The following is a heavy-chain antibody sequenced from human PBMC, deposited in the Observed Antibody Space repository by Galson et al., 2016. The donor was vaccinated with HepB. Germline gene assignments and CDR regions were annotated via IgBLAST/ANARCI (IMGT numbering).Heavy chain of an antibody. J-gene: IGHJ5*02. V-gene: IGHV1-2*06. D-gene: IGHD2-2*01. CDR3: VRGDVVVVPAEYNWFDP. CDR2: INSNSGEA. CDR1: GYTYTDYY. Sequence: SVKVSCKASGYTYTDYYVHWVRQAPGLGLEWMGRINSNSGEANYAQRFQGRFTMTRDTSISTTYMEMSRLRSDDTAIDYCVRGDVVVVPAEYNWFDPWGQGTLVTVSS.